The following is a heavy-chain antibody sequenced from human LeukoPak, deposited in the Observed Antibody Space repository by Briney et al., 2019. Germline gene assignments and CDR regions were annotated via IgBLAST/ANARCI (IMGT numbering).Heavy chain of an antibody. D-gene: IGHD3-10*01. J-gene: IGHJ4*02. V-gene: IGHV3-30*02. CDR2: IRYDGSNK. CDR3: AKDQTDLWFGELLLYYFDY. Sequence: GGSLRLSCAASGFTFSSYGMHWVRQAPGKGLEWVAFIRYDGSNKYYADSVKGRFTISRDNSKNTLYLQMNSLRAEDTAVYYCAKDQTDLWFGELLLYYFDYWGQGTLVTVSS. CDR1: GFTFSSYG.